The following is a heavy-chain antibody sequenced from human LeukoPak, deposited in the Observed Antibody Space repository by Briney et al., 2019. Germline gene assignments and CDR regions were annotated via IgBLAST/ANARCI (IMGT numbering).Heavy chain of an antibody. Sequence: SETLSLTCTVSGGSISSYYWSWIRQPAGKGLEWIGRIYTSGNINYNPSLKSRVTMSVDTSKNQFSLKLSSVTAADTAVYYCARDTSTTYYDFWSGYQAGGFDYWGQGTLVTVSS. D-gene: IGHD3-3*01. V-gene: IGHV4-4*07. CDR2: IYTSGNI. J-gene: IGHJ4*02. CDR1: GGSISSYY. CDR3: ARDTSTTYYDFWSGYQAGGFDY.